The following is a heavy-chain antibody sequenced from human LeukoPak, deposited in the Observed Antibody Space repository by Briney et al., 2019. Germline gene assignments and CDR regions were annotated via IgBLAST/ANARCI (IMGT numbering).Heavy chain of an antibody. J-gene: IGHJ6*02. D-gene: IGHD1-1*01. CDR1: GYRFSGYY. V-gene: IGHV1-2*02. CDR3: ARWNDPTQNYYHYGMDV. CDR2: INPNSGGS. Sequence: AASVKVPCKASGYRFSGYYMYWVRQAPGQGLEWMGWINPNSGGSKYAQKFQGRVTMTRDTSISTAYMEPNSLRSDDTAVYYCARWNDPTQNYYHYGMDVWGQGTTVTVSS.